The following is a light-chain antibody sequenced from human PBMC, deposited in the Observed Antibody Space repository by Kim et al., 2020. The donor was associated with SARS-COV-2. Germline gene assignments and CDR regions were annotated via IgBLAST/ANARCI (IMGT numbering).Light chain of an antibody. Sequence: AAGGDRVNITGRASHAIRSDLSWYQQKPGKAPRRLFYAASDLQSGVPARFSGSFSGPDFTLTVTSLQPEDFATYYCLQDYEYPYTFGQGTKLEIK. CDR1: HAIRSD. CDR3: LQDYEYPYT. J-gene: IGKJ2*01. V-gene: IGKV1-6*01. CDR2: AAS.